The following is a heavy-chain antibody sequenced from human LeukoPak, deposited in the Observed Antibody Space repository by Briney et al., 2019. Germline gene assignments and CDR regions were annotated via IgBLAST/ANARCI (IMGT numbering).Heavy chain of an antibody. V-gene: IGHV1-18*01. D-gene: IGHD6-13*01. J-gene: IGHJ4*02. CDR2: ISAYNGNT. Sequence: ASVKASCKASGYTFTSYGISWVRQAPGQGLEWMGWISAYNGNTNYAQKLQGRVTMTTDTSTSTAYMELRSLRSDDTAVYYCARDLRVSSSWLNFDYWGQGTLVTVSS. CDR3: ARDLRVSSSWLNFDY. CDR1: GYTFTSYG.